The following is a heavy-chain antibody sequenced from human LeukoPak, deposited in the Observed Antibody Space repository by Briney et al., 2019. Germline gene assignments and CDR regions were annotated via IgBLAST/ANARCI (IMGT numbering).Heavy chain of an antibody. CDR2: ISSDGSVT. Sequence: GGSLRLSCAVSGFSFTNYWMHWARQDPGKGLVWVSYISSDGSVTKYADSVKGRFTIYRDNAVNTLYLQMNSLRVEDTAVYYCVRGSLRLPRSTPDYWGQGTLVTVSS. V-gene: IGHV3-74*03. D-gene: IGHD2-21*02. CDR3: VRGSLRLPRSTPDY. J-gene: IGHJ4*02. CDR1: GFSFTNYW.